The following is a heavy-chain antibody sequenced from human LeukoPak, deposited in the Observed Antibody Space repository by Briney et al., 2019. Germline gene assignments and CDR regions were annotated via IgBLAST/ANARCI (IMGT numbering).Heavy chain of an antibody. CDR1: GYIFNRYW. Sequence: GESLKISCKGSGYIFNRYWISWVRQMPGRGLEWMGIIYPGDSNIRYSPSFQGQVTISADKSIGTGYLQWSSLKASDTAMYYCARAVASAGNGYFDYWGQGTLVTVSS. V-gene: IGHV5-51*01. CDR2: IYPGDSNI. D-gene: IGHD6-19*01. J-gene: IGHJ4*02. CDR3: ARAVASAGNGYFDY.